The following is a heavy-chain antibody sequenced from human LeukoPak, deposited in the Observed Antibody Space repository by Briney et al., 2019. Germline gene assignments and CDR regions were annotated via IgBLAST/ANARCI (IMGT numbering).Heavy chain of an antibody. V-gene: IGHV1-8*02. Sequence: ASVKVSCKASGYTFISYDINWVRQAAGQGLEWMGWMNPNSANTGYAEKFQGRVSMTRNNPISTAYMELSGLRSDDTAVYYCARARTDLESGDLAYAFKIWGQGTMITVST. CDR3: ARARTDLESGDLAYAFKI. J-gene: IGHJ3*02. CDR1: GYTFISYD. CDR2: MNPNSANT. D-gene: IGHD7-27*01.